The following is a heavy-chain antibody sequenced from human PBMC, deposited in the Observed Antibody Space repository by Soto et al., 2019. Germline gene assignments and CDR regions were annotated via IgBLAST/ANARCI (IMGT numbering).Heavy chain of an antibody. CDR1: GYSFTSYW. CDR2: IYPGDSDT. Sequence: PGESLKISCKGSGYSFTSYWIGWVRQMPGKGLEWMGIIYPGDSDTRYSPSFQGQVTISADKSISTAYLQWSSLKASDTAMYYCASLKREYSGYDTSVDYWGQGTLVTVSS. CDR3: ASLKREYSGYDTSVDY. J-gene: IGHJ4*02. D-gene: IGHD5-12*01. V-gene: IGHV5-51*01.